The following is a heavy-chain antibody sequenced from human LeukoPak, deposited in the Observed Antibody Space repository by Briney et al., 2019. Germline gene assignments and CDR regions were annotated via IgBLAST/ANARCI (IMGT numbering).Heavy chain of an antibody. Sequence: GGSLRLSCAASGFTFSDYNRRWIRQAPGKGLEWVSSISRSGSTKYYADSMKGRFTISRDNAKSSLFMQLNSLIAEDTAVYYCARVLRYCSGGNCYSGGLGYMDVWGKGTTVTISS. CDR1: GFTFSDYN. V-gene: IGHV3-11*01. J-gene: IGHJ6*03. CDR3: ARVLRYCSGGNCYSGGLGYMDV. D-gene: IGHD2-15*01. CDR2: ISRSGSTK.